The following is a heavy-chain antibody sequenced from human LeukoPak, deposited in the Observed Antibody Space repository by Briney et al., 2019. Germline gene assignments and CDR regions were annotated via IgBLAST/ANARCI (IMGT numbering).Heavy chain of an antibody. V-gene: IGHV4-34*01. CDR1: GGSFSGYY. D-gene: IGHD2-15*01. Sequence: SETLSLTCAVYGGSFSGYYWSWIRQPPGKGLEWIGEINHSGSTNYNPSLKSRVTISVDTSKNQFSPKLSSVTAADTAVYYCARGLVVAATHFDYWGQGTLVTVSS. J-gene: IGHJ4*02. CDR3: ARGLVVAATHFDY. CDR2: INHSGST.